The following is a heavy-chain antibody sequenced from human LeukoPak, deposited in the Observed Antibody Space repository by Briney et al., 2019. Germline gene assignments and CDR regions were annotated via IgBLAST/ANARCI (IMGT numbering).Heavy chain of an antibody. CDR1: GFTFSSYA. J-gene: IGHJ4*02. D-gene: IGHD2-21*01. Sequence: PGGSLRLSCAASGFTFSSYAMHWVRQAPGKGLEWVAVISYDGSNRYYADSVKGRFTISRDNSKNTLYLQMNSLRAEDTAVYYCARDLDNCGGDCSLGLDYWGQGTLVTVSS. CDR2: ISYDGSNR. CDR3: ARDLDNCGGDCSLGLDY. V-gene: IGHV3-30-3*01.